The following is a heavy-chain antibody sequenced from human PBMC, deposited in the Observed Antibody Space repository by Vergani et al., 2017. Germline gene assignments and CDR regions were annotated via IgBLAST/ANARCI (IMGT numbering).Heavy chain of an antibody. J-gene: IGHJ4*02. CDR2: VYHSGST. CDR1: DASISSSNW. CDR3: ARGGAAAAHFDY. D-gene: IGHD6-13*01. V-gene: IGHV4-4*02. Sequence: LQESGPGLVKPSGTLSLTCDVSDASISSSNWWSWVRQSPGKGLEWIGEVYHSGSTNYNPSLKSRVTISVDKSKNQFSLNLTSVTPEDTAVYYCARGGAAAAHFDYWGQGTLVTVSS.